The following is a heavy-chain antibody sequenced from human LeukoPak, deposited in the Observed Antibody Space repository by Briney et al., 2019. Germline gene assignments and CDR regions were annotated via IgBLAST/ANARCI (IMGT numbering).Heavy chain of an antibody. D-gene: IGHD3-10*01. Sequence: SETLSLTCTVSGYSISSGYYWGWIRQPPGKGLEWIGSIYHSGSTYYNPSLKSRVTISVDTSKNQFSLKLSSVTAADTAVYYCTMTFNTMVRGVIIGGNFDYWGQGTLVTVSS. V-gene: IGHV4-38-2*02. J-gene: IGHJ4*02. CDR1: GYSISSGYY. CDR2: IYHSGST. CDR3: TMTFNTMVRGVIIGGNFDY.